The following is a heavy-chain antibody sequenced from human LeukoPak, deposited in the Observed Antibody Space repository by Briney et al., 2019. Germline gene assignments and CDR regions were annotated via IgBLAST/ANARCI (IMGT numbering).Heavy chain of an antibody. CDR1: EFTFSNYD. J-gene: IGHJ4*02. V-gene: IGHV3-23*01. Sequence: GGSLRLSCAASEFTFSNYDMSWVRQAPGKGLEWVSSISGSSRTTYYADSVKGRFTISRDNSKNTLYLQMNSLRAEDTAVYYCASWIQLWEYWGQRTLVTVSS. CDR2: ISGSSRTT. D-gene: IGHD5-18*01. CDR3: ASWIQLWEY.